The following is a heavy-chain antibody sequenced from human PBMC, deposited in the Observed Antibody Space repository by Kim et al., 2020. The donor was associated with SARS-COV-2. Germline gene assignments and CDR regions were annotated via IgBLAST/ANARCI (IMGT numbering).Heavy chain of an antibody. J-gene: IGHJ3*02. Sequence: LKSRVTISVDTSKNQFSLKRSSVTAADTAVYYCARPSRDCSSTSCYAFDIWGQGTMVTVSS. V-gene: IGHV4-39*01. D-gene: IGHD2-2*01. CDR3: ARPSRDCSSTSCYAFDI.